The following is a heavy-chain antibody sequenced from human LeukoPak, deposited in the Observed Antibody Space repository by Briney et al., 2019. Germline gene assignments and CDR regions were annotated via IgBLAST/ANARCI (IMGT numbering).Heavy chain of an antibody. V-gene: IGHV4-39*07. CDR1: GVSISSSNSY. Sequence: SETLSLTCTVSGVSISSSNSYWGWIRQPPGTGLEWLGSIYYSGNTYYNASLKSQVSISIDTSKNQFSLKLSSVTAADTAVYYCARASDSGWQIDYWGQGTLVTVSS. J-gene: IGHJ4*02. CDR2: IYYSGNT. CDR3: ARASDSGWQIDY. D-gene: IGHD6-19*01.